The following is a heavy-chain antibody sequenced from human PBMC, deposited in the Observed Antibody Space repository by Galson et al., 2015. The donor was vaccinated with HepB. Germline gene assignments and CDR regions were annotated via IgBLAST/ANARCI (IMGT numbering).Heavy chain of an antibody. Sequence: ETLSLTCSVSGGSISDSRDYWGWIRQSPGKGLAWIGSISFSGSTYYNPSLKSRVTISVDTSKNQFSLKLTSVTAADTAVYYCARSSIVVVVASIVNWFDPWGQGTLVSVSS. CDR1: GGSISDSRDY. CDR3: ARSSIVVVVASIVNWFDP. CDR2: ISFSGST. J-gene: IGHJ5*02. D-gene: IGHD2-15*01. V-gene: IGHV4-39*01.